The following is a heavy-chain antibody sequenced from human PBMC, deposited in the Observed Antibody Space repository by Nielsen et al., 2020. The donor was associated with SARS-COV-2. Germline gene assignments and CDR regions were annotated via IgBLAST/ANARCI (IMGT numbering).Heavy chain of an antibody. CDR3: ARVSSGYDHYNYGIDV. CDR1: GGSISSCGYY. J-gene: IGHJ6*02. V-gene: IGHV4-31*03. CDR2: IYFSGRT. Sequence: SETLSLTCTVSGGSISSCGYYWSWIRHHPGKGLEWIGYIYFSGRTCYNPSLKSRVTISVDTSKNQFSLSLRSVTAADTAVYYCARVSSGYDHYNYGIDVWGQGTTFTVSS. D-gene: IGHD5-12*01.